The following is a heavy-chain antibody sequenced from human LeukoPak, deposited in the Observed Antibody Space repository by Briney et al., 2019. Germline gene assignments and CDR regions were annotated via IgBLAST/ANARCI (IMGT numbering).Heavy chain of an antibody. Sequence: GRSLRLSCAASGFTFSSYDMNWVRQAPGKGLEWVSSISSGSNYIYYADSVKGRFSISRDNSKNSLYLQMNSLRAEDTAVYYCAREHVTIFGVVKDPLGYWGQGTLVTVSS. CDR1: GFTFSSYD. CDR3: AREHVTIFGVVKDPLGY. D-gene: IGHD3-3*01. CDR2: ISSGSNYI. J-gene: IGHJ4*02. V-gene: IGHV3-21*01.